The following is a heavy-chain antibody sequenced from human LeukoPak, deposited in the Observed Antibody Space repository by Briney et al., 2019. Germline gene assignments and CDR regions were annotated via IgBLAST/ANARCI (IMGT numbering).Heavy chain of an antibody. CDR1: GFTFSDYW. J-gene: IGHJ6*03. D-gene: IGHD2-2*01. CDR2: IKQDGSEK. V-gene: IGHV3-7*01. CDR3: AKGYCSSTSCSYYYYYMDV. Sequence: GGSLRLSCVASGFTFSDYWMSWVRQAPGKGLEWVANIKQDGSEKHYVDSVKGRFTISRDNAKNSLYLQMNSLGVEETAVYYCAKGYCSSTSCSYYYYYMDVWGKGTTVTVSS.